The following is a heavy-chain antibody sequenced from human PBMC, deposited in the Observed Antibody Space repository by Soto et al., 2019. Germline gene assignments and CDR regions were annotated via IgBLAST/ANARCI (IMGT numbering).Heavy chain of an antibody. CDR3: AKSPGMYYYDSSGYYHYDY. V-gene: IGHV3-23*01. J-gene: IGHJ4*02. CDR1: GFTFSSYA. D-gene: IGHD3-22*01. Sequence: PGGSLRLSCAASGFTFSSYAMSWVRQAPGKGLEWVKAISGSGVSTYYADFVKGRFTISRDNSKNTLYLQMNSLRAEDTAVYYCAKSPGMYYYDSSGYYHYDYWGQGTLVTVSS. CDR2: ISGSGVST.